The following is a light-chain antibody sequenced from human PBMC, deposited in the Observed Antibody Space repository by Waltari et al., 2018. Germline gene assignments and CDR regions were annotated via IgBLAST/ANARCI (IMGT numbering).Light chain of an antibody. CDR3: QQYGSSPWT. Sequence: DIVLTQSPGTLSLSPGERATLPCRASQSVSSSYLAWYQQKPGQAPRLPIYGSSSRFTGIPDRFSGSGSGTDFTLTISRLEPEDLAVYYCQQYGSSPWTFGQGTKVEIK. CDR2: GSS. V-gene: IGKV3-20*01. J-gene: IGKJ1*01. CDR1: QSVSSSY.